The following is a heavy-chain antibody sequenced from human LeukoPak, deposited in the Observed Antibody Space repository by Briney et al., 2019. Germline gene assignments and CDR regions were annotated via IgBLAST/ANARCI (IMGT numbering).Heavy chain of an antibody. CDR2: IWYDGSNK. J-gene: IGHJ4*02. CDR1: GFTFSIYG. Sequence: GGSLRLSCTASGFTFSIYGMHWVRQAPGKGLEWVAVIWYDGSNKYYADSVKGRFTISRDNSKNTLYLQMNSLGVEDTAAYYCARDRQLVYWGQGTLVTVSS. D-gene: IGHD5-24*01. V-gene: IGHV3-33*01. CDR3: ARDRQLVY.